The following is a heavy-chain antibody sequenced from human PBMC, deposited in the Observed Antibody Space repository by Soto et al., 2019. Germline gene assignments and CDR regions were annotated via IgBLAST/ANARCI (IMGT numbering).Heavy chain of an antibody. D-gene: IGHD6-13*01. V-gene: IGHV4-31*03. CDR2: IYYSGST. Sequence: SLTCTVSGGSISSGGYYWSWIRQHPGKGLEWIGYIYYSGSTYYNPSLKSRVTISVDTSKNQFSLKLSSVTAADTAVYYCARDPGIAAAGAGIDYWGQGTLVTVSS. CDR3: ARDPGIAAAGAGIDY. J-gene: IGHJ4*02. CDR1: GGSISSGGYY.